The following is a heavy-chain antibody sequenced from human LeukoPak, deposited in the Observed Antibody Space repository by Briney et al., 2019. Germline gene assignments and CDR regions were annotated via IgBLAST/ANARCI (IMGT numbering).Heavy chain of an antibody. CDR2: ISGTGGST. CDR1: GFTFSNFR. CDR3: AKNDILTGYYYYYYYMDV. Sequence: GGTLRLSCAPSGFTFSNFRMSWVRQAPGKGLEWVAGISGTGGSTNYADSVKGRFTISRDNSKNTLYLQMNSLRAEDTAAYYCAKNDILTGYYYYYYYMDVWGKGTTVTISS. D-gene: IGHD3-9*01. V-gene: IGHV3-23*01. J-gene: IGHJ6*03.